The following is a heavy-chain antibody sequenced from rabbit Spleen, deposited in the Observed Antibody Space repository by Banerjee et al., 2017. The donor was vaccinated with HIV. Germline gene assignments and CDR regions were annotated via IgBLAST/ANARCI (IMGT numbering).Heavy chain of an antibody. Sequence: QSLEESGGDLVKPGASLTLTCTASGVSFSSNNYMCWVRQAPGKGLEWIACMDTGSSGFTYFASWAKGRFTISKTSSTTVTLQMTSLTAADTATYFCARDSGSSFSSYGMDLWGPVTLVTVS. D-gene: IGHD8-1*01. V-gene: IGHV1S40*01. CDR3: ARDSGSSFSSYGMDL. J-gene: IGHJ6*01. CDR2: MDTGSSGFT. CDR1: GVSFSSNNY.